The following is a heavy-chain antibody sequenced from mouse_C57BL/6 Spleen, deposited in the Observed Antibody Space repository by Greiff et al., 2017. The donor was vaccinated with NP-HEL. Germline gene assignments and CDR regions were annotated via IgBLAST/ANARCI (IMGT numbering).Heavy chain of an antibody. CDR3: ARSVLLELYAMDY. D-gene: IGHD2-10*01. Sequence: QVQLQQPGAELVKPGASVKLSCKASGYTFTSYWMHWVKQRPGQGLEWIGMIHPNSGSTNYNEKFKSKATLTVDKSSSTAYMQLSSLTSEDSAVYYCARSVLLELYAMDYWGQGTSVTVSS. V-gene: IGHV1-64*01. CDR2: IHPNSGST. J-gene: IGHJ4*01. CDR1: GYTFTSYW.